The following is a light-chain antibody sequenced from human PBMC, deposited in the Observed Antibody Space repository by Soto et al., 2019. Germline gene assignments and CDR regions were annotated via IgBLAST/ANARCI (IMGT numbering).Light chain of an antibody. Sequence: DIQMTHSPSTLSGSVGDRVTITCRASQTISSWLAWYQQKPGKAPKLLIYKASTLKSGVPSRFSGSGSGTEFTLTISSLQPDGFATYYCQQYNSCTFGQGTKVDIK. V-gene: IGKV1-5*03. CDR3: QQYNSCT. CDR2: KAS. CDR1: QTISSW. J-gene: IGKJ1*01.